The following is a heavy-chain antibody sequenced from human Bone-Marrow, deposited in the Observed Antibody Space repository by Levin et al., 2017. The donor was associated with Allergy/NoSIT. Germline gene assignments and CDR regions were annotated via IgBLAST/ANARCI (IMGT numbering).Heavy chain of an antibody. J-gene: IGHJ6*03. CDR2: IYPGDFDT. D-gene: IGHD2-21*01. CDR1: DYSFSNFW. V-gene: IGHV5-51*01. CDR3: AKMGCGAPCHWPYYYMDV. Sequence: GESLKISCKGSDYSFSNFWIGWVRQMPGKGLEWMGIIYPGDFDTRYSPSFQGQVTISADKSLGTAYLQWSSLKASDTAMYYCAKMGCGAPCHWPYYYMDVWGTGTTVTVSS.